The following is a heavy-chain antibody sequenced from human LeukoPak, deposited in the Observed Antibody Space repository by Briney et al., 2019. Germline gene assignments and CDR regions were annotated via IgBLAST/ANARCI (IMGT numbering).Heavy chain of an antibody. CDR3: ARGNCYDSSGYTYYFDY. J-gene: IGHJ4*02. CDR2: IYYSGST. V-gene: IGHV4-59*01. Sequence: SETLSLTCTVSGGSISSYYWSWIRQPPGKGLEWIGYIYYSGSTNYNPSLKSRVTISVDTSKNQFSLKLSSVTAADTAVYYCARGNCYDSSGYTYYFDYWGQGTLVTVSS. D-gene: IGHD3-22*01. CDR1: GGSISSYY.